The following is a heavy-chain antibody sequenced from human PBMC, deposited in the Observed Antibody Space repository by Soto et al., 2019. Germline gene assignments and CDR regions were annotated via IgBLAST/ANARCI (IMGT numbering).Heavy chain of an antibody. J-gene: IGHJ5*02. D-gene: IGHD1-26*01. Sequence: PSETLSLTCTASGGSISSGGYYWTWIRQHPERGLECIGYIYYSGSTFYNPSLKSRVTISVDTSKNQFSLKLSSVTAADTAVYYCARDGSYRGWVDPWGQGTLVTVSS. V-gene: IGHV4-31*03. CDR3: ARDGSYRGWVDP. CDR2: IYYSGST. CDR1: GGSISSGGYY.